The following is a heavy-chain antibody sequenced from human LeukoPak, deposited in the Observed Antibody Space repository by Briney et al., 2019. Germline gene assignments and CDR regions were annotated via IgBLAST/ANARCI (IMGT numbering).Heavy chain of an antibody. CDR2: ISGSGDNT. Sequence: GGSLRLSCAASGFTFSGFAMSWVRRTPGKGLEWVSGISGSGDNTLYADSVKGRFTISRDNSKNTLYLEMNSLRAEDTAVYFCARDGAEGDNSAFDMWGQGTVVTVSS. J-gene: IGHJ3*02. CDR3: ARDGAEGDNSAFDM. D-gene: IGHD3-22*01. V-gene: IGHV3-23*01. CDR1: GFTFSGFA.